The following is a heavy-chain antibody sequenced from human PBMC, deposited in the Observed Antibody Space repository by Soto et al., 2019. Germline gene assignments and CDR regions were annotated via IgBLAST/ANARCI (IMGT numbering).Heavy chain of an antibody. CDR2: ISYTGRT. Sequence: QVQLQESAPGLVKPSETLSLTCIVSGDSVTSGSYYWNWLRQPPGKGLEWIGYISYTGRTKYNPSLQSRVTISVDTSKNDFSLDLSSVTAADTAVYFCARESGLLPYYVMNVWGHGTAVTVSS. J-gene: IGHJ6*02. V-gene: IGHV4-61*03. CDR1: GDSVTSGSYY. D-gene: IGHD3-10*01. CDR3: ARESGLLPYYVMNV.